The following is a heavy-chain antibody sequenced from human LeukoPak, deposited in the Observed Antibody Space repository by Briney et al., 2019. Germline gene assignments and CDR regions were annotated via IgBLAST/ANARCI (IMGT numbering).Heavy chain of an antibody. J-gene: IGHJ4*02. CDR2: IYTSGST. D-gene: IGHD1-26*01. CDR1: GVSISSYY. CDR3: ARHSKFVLYRREPYFDY. Sequence: SETLSLTCTVSGVSISSYYWSWIRQPAGKGPEWIGRIYTSGSTNYNPSLKSRVTMSVDTSKNQFSLKLSSVTAADTAVYYCARHSKFVLYRREPYFDYWGQGTLVTVSS. V-gene: IGHV4-4*07.